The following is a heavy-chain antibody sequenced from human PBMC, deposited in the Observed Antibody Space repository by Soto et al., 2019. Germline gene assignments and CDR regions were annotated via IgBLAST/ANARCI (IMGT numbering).Heavy chain of an antibody. CDR1: GFSASTIY. CDR2: IYSGGTT. V-gene: IGHV3-66*01. J-gene: IGHJ4*02. D-gene: IGHD3-10*01. CDR3: ARGRSASSDFDY. Sequence: GGSLRLSWAASGFSASTIYMSWVRQAPGKGLEWVSVIYSGGTTYYADSVKGRFTISRDNSKNTLYLQMNSLRAEDTAVYYCARGRSASSDFDYWGQGTLVTVSS.